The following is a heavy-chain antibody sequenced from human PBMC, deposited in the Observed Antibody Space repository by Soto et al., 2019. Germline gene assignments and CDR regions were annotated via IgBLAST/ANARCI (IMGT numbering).Heavy chain of an antibody. V-gene: IGHV4-39*01. D-gene: IGHD2-15*01. Sequence: QLQLQESGPGLVKPSETLTLTSTVSGGSIISSSYYWGWIRQHPGKGLEWIGSIYYSGSTYYNPTLMSRDTISVDTSKNQFSLKLSSVTAADRAVYYCARHTPAISISDHWGQVTLVTVSS. CDR1: GGSIISSSYY. CDR2: IYYSGST. J-gene: IGHJ4*02. CDR3: ARHTPAISISDH.